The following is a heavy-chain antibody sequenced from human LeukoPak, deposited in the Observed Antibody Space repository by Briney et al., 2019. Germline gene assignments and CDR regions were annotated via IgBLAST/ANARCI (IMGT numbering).Heavy chain of an antibody. CDR3: AREPVWAEYYFDY. D-gene: IGHD1-14*01. CDR2: ISFDGIIK. Sequence: PGRSLRLSCAASGFTSNSYAIHWGRQAPGKGLEWISFISFDGIIKYYADSVKGRFTISRDNAKNSLYLQMNSLRAEDTAVYYCAREPVWAEYYFDYWGQGTLVTVSS. V-gene: IGHV3-30-3*01. CDR1: GFTSNSYA. J-gene: IGHJ4*02.